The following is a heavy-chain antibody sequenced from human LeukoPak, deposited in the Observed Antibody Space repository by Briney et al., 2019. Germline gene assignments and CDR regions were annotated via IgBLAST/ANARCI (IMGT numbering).Heavy chain of an antibody. D-gene: IGHD3-16*01. Sequence: SETLSLTCTVSGGSISSSSYYWGWIRQPPGKGLEWIGSIYYSGSTYYNPSLKSRVTISVDASKNQFSLKLSSVTAADTAVYYCARETSQKGAHYMDVWGKGTTITISS. CDR2: IYYSGST. J-gene: IGHJ6*03. CDR3: ARETSQKGAHYMDV. V-gene: IGHV4-39*07. CDR1: GGSISSSSYY.